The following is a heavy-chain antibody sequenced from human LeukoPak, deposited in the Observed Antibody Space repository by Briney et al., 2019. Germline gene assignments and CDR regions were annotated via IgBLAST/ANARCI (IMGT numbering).Heavy chain of an antibody. Sequence: ASVKVSCKASGYTFTRYGISWVRQAPGQGLEWMGWISAYNGNTNYAQKLQGRVTMTTDTSTSTAYMELRSLRSDDTAVYYRAVAVGATDFDYWSQGTLVTVSS. V-gene: IGHV1-18*01. D-gene: IGHD1-26*01. J-gene: IGHJ4*02. CDR3: AVAVGATDFDY. CDR1: GYTFTRYG. CDR2: ISAYNGNT.